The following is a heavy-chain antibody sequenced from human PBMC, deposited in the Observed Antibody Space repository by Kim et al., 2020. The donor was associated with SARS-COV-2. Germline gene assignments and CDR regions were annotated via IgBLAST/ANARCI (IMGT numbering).Heavy chain of an antibody. CDR1: GFTFSSYA. D-gene: IGHD3-9*01. Sequence: GGSLRLSCAGSGFTFSSYAMSWVRQAPGKGLEWVSAISGSGGSTYYADSVKGRFTISRDNSENTLYLQMNSLRAEDTAVYYCAKFGHNYGILTAWAAYSMDVWGQGNTGTVSS. CDR3: AKFGHNYGILTAWAAYSMDV. V-gene: IGHV3-23*01. CDR2: ISGSGGST. J-gene: IGHJ6*02.